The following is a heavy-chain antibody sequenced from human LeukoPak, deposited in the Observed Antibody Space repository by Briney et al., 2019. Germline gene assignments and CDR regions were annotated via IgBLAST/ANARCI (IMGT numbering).Heavy chain of an antibody. CDR1: GGSISSSSYY. V-gene: IGHV4-39*01. J-gene: IGHJ4*02. D-gene: IGHD6-13*01. CDR3: ARHGSIAAAVPD. Sequence: SETLSLTCTVSGGSISSSSYYWGWIRQPPGKGLVWIGSIYYSGSTYYNPSLKSRVTISVDTSKNQFSLKLSSVTAADTAVYYCARHGSIAAAVPDWGQGTLVTVSS. CDR2: IYYSGST.